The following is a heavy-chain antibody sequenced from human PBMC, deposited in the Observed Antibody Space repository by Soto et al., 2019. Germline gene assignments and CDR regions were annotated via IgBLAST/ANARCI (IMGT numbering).Heavy chain of an antibody. CDR1: GGTFSSYS. J-gene: IGHJ4*02. CDR3: ARDGGRNSGGIDY. CDR2: IIPIFGTA. Sequence: QVQLVQSGAEVKKPGSSVKVSCKASGGTFSSYSINWVRQAPGQGLEWMGEIIPIFGTANYAQKFQGRVTITANEYTSTAYMELSSLRSEDTAVYYCARDGGRNSGGIDYWGQGTLVTGSS. D-gene: IGHD1-26*01. V-gene: IGHV1-69*01.